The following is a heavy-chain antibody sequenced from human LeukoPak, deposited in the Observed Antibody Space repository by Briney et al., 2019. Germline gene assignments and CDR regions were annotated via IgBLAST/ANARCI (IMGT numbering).Heavy chain of an antibody. CDR2: ISGSGGST. V-gene: IGHV3-23*01. J-gene: IGHJ4*02. Sequence: GGSLRLSCAASGFTFSSYAMSWVRQSPGKGLEWVSAISGSGGSTYYADSVKGRFTISSDNSKNTLYLQMNSLRAEDTAVYYCAKDSSGYSLVYWGQGTLATVSS. D-gene: IGHD3-22*01. CDR1: GFTFSSYA. CDR3: AKDSSGYSLVY.